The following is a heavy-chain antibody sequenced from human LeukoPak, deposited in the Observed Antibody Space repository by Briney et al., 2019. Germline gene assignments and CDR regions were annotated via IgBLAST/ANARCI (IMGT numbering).Heavy chain of an antibody. D-gene: IGHD3-10*01. CDR2: ISGSGDGT. V-gene: IGHV3-23*01. Sequence: GGSLRLSCAASGFTFSNYAMGWVRQAPGKGLEWVSAISGSGDGTYYADSVKGRFTISRDNAKNSLYLQMNSLRAEDTAVYYCARVENYYGSGRLCDYWGQGTLVTVSS. CDR3: ARVENYYGSGRLCDY. J-gene: IGHJ4*02. CDR1: GFTFSNYA.